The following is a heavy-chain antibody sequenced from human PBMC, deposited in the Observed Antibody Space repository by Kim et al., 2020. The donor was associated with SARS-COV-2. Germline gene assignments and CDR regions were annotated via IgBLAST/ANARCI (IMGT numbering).Heavy chain of an antibody. Sequence: DYAGHVKSRITINADTSKNQFSLQLNSVSPEDTAVYYCARDTPGQKAYDIWGQGTMVTVSS. V-gene: IGHV6-1*01. J-gene: IGHJ3*02. CDR3: ARDTPGQKAYDI.